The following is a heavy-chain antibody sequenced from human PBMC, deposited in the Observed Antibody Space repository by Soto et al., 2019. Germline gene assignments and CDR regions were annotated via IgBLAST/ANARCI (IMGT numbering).Heavy chain of an antibody. J-gene: IGHJ4*02. D-gene: IGHD5-12*01. CDR1: GYTFTSYD. CDR2: MNPNSGNT. CDR3: ARGEFIVGTVHFDY. Sequence: ASVKDSCKASGYTFTSYDINWVRQATGQGLEWMEWMNPNSGNTSYAQKFQGRVKISRKTSISTAYMELNSLRSEDTAVYYCARGEFIVGTVHFDYWGQGTLVTVSS. V-gene: IGHV1-8*01.